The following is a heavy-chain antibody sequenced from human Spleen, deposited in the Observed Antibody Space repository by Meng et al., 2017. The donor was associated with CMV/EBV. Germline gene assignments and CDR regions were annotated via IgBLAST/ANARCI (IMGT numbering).Heavy chain of an antibody. CDR2: INHSGST. Sequence: SETLSLTCAVYGGSFSGYYWSWIRQPPGKGLEWIGEINHSGSTNYNPSLKSRVTISVDTSKNQFSLKLSSVTAADTAVYYCAREDVVPAANGSYIAADGTTHGAFDIWGQGTMVTVSS. V-gene: IGHV4-34*01. CDR3: AREDVVPAANGSYIAADGTTHGAFDI. CDR1: GGSFSGYY. D-gene: IGHD6-13*01. J-gene: IGHJ3*02.